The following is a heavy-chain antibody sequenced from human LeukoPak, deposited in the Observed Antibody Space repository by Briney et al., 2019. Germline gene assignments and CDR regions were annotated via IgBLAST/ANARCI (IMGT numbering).Heavy chain of an antibody. J-gene: IGHJ3*02. CDR1: AGSMRSHY. CDR2: IYYSGTT. CDR3: ARLLDNDGSGDPDTFDM. Sequence: PSETLSLTCSVSAGSMRSHYWSWIRQPPGKGLEGMGFIYYSGTTRYKSSLQSRVTISADTSKNQFSLKLTSVTAADTAVYYCARLLDNDGSGDPDTFDMWGQGTMVTVSS. V-gene: IGHV4-59*11. D-gene: IGHD3-22*01.